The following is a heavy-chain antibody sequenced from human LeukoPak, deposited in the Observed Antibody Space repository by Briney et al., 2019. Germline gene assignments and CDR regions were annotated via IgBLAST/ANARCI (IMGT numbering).Heavy chain of an antibody. V-gene: IGHV4-61*01. CDR3: ARAGYSYDYGFDY. Sequence: SETLSLTCTVSGGSVSSGSYYWSWIRQPQGKGLEWIGYVYWTGNTNYNPSLKSRVTMSVDTSKNQFSLKLSSVTAADTAVYYCARAGYSYDYGFDYWGQGTLVTVSS. J-gene: IGHJ4*02. CDR2: VYWTGNT. D-gene: IGHD5-18*01. CDR1: GGSVSSGSYY.